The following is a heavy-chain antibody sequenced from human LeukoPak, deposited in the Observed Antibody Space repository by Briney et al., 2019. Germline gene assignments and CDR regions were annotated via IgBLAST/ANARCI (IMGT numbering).Heavy chain of an antibody. CDR2: IKSKTDGGTT. CDR1: GFTFSNAW. D-gene: IGHD3-22*01. Sequence: GGSLRLSCAASGFTFSNAWMSWVRQAPGKGLEWVGRIKSKTDGGTTDYAAPVKGRFTVPRDDSKNTLYLQMNSLKTEDTAVYYCTTYLFDSSGYVLSDYWGQGTLVTVSS. J-gene: IGHJ4*02. V-gene: IGHV3-15*01. CDR3: TTYLFDSSGYVLSDY.